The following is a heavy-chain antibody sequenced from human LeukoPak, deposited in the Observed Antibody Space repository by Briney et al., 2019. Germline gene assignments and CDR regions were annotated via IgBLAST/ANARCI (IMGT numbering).Heavy chain of an antibody. CDR3: AKIGSEGPVDY. D-gene: IGHD3-10*01. J-gene: IGHJ4*02. Sequence: GGSLRLSCAASGFTFSSYGMHWVRQAPGRGLEWVAVISYDGSNKYYADSVKGRFTISRDNSKNTLYLQMNSLRAEDTAVYYCAKIGSEGPVDYWGQGTLVTVSS. V-gene: IGHV3-30*18. CDR1: GFTFSSYG. CDR2: ISYDGSNK.